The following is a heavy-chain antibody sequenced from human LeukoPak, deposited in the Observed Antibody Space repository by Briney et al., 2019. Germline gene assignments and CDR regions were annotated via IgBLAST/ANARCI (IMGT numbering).Heavy chain of an antibody. CDR1: GFTFSSYA. CDR3: AKDRFRITMVRGVIKDY. V-gene: IGHV3-23*01. CDR2: ISGSGGST. D-gene: IGHD3-10*01. J-gene: IGHJ4*02. Sequence: GGSLRPSCAASGFTFSSYAMSWVRQAPGQGLEWVSAISGSGGSTYYADSVKGRFTNSRDNSKNSLYLQMNSLRAEDTAVYYCAKDRFRITMVRGVIKDYWGQGTLVTVSS.